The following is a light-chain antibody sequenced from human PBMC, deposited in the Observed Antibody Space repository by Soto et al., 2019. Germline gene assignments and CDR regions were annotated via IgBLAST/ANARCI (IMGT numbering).Light chain of an antibody. J-gene: IGKJ1*01. V-gene: IGKV3-15*01. CDR3: QQYNKWPQT. CDR1: QSVSSN. CDR2: GAS. Sequence: EIVMTQSAAALGVSPGEGATVSCRASQSVSSNLAWYQQKPGQAPRLLIYGASTRATGIPARFSGSGSGTEFTLTISSLQSEDFAVYYCQQYNKWPQTFGQGTKVDIK.